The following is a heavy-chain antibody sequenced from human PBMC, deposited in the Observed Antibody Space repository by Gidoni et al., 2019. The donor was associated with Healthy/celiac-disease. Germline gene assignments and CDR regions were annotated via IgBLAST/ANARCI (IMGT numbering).Heavy chain of an antibody. V-gene: IGHV3-23*01. CDR2: ISGSGGST. CDR1: GFTFSSYA. Sequence: EVQLLESGGGLVQPGGSLRLPCAASGFTFSSYAMSWVRQAPGKGLEWVSAISGSGGSTYYADSVKGRFTISRDNSKNTLYLQMNSMRAEDTAVYYCAKDRSASTGGDYWGQGTLVTVSS. D-gene: IGHD3-10*01. J-gene: IGHJ4*02. CDR3: AKDRSASTGGDY.